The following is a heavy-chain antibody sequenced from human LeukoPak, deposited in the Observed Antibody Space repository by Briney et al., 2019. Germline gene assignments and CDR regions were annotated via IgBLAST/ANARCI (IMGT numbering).Heavy chain of an antibody. CDR3: ARSEVWGHWFDP. J-gene: IGHJ5*02. Sequence: PSETLSLTCTVSGGSITSYYWSWIRQPPGKGLEWIGYIYYSGSTNYNPSLKSRVTISVDTSKNQFSLKLSSVTAADTAVYYCARSEVWGHWFDPWGQGTLVTVSS. CDR2: IYYSGST. CDR1: GGSITSYY. D-gene: IGHD3-16*01. V-gene: IGHV4-59*08.